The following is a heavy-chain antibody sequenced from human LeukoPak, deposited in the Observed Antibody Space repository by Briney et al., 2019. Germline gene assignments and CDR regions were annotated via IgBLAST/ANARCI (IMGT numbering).Heavy chain of an antibody. Sequence: PGGSLRLSCAASGFIFNKYWMTWVRQAPGEAPVWVANIKQNGGEIHYLDSVKGRFTISRDDAKSSLYLQMNSLRVEDTARYFCARDLPFDLWGQGTLVTVSS. J-gene: IGHJ4*02. CDR1: GFIFNKYW. V-gene: IGHV3-7*03. CDR3: ARDLPFDL. CDR2: IKQNGGEI.